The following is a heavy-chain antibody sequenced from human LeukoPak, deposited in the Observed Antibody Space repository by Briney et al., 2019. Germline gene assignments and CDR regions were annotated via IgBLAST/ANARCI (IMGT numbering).Heavy chain of an antibody. V-gene: IGHV3-21*01. CDR1: GITFSSYT. D-gene: IGHD6-19*01. CDR3: ASGSSRADY. CDR2: ISSSSTYI. J-gene: IGHJ4*02. Sequence: GGSLRLSCVASGITFSSYTINWVRQAPGKGLEWVSSISSSSTYIYYADSVKGRFTISRDNAKNSLYLQMNSLRAEDTAVYYCASGSSRADYWGQGTLVTVSS.